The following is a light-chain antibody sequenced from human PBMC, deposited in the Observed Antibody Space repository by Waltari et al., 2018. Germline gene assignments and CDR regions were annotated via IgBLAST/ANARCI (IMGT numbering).Light chain of an antibody. CDR2: GNS. V-gene: IGLV1-40*01. CDR1: SSTIRAGSH. CDR3: QSYDSSQRVV. J-gene: IGLJ2*01. Sequence: QSVLTQPPSVSGAPGHRVTIPCTGRSSTIRAGSHVTWYQPFPGTAPKPLIYGNSNRPSGVPDRFSGSKSGTSASLAITGLQAEDEADYYCQSYDSSQRVVFGGGTKLTVL.